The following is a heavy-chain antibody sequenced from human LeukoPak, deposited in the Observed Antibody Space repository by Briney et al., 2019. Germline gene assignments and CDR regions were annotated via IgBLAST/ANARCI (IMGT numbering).Heavy chain of an antibody. J-gene: IGHJ4*02. V-gene: IGHV3-23*01. D-gene: IGHD3-22*01. Sequence: GGSLRLSCAASGFTFSSYAMSWVRQAPGKGLEWVSAISGSGGSTYYADSVKGRFTISRDNSKNTLYLRMNSLRAEDTAVYYCAIQLLLIDYPIDYWGQGTLVTVSS. CDR3: AIQLLLIDYPIDY. CDR1: GFTFSSYA. CDR2: ISGSGGST.